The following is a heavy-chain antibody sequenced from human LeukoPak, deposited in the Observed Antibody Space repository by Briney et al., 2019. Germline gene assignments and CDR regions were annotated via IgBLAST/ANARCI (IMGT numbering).Heavy chain of an antibody. CDR1: GASLSSYY. D-gene: IGHD1-26*01. J-gene: IGHJ5*02. CDR3: ARAATNWFDP. V-gene: IGHV4-4*07. Sequence: PSETLSLTCTVSGASLSSYYWSWIRQPAGKGLEWIGRIYVSGSSVYNPSLKSRVTMSVDTSKNQFSLKLSSVTAADTAVYYCARAATNWFDPWGQGTLVTVSS. CDR2: IYVSGSS.